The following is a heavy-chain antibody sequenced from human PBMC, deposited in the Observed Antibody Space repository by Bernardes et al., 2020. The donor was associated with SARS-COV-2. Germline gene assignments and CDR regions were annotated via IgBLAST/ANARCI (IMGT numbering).Heavy chain of an antibody. Sequence: SLRLPGAASGFIFSSYAMSWVRPAPEKGLEWVSAISCSGKTTSYADSVKCRFTISRDNPKNTLYLQMNSLRAEDTAEYYCAKDRLTYSSSGGGFDYGGQGTLVTVSS. CDR1: GFIFSSYA. V-gene: IGHV3-23*01. CDR2: ISCSGKTT. D-gene: IGHD6-13*01. CDR3: AKDRLTYSSSGGGFDY. J-gene: IGHJ4*02.